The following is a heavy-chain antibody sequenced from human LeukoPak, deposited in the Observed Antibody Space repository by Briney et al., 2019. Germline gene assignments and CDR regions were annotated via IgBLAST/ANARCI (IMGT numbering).Heavy chain of an antibody. D-gene: IGHD5-24*01. J-gene: IGHJ4*02. CDR2: ISYDGSNK. Sequence: PRRSLRLSCAASGFTFRSYALHWVRQAPGKGLEWVAVISYDGSNKYYADSVKGRFTISRDNSKNTLYLQMNSLRAEDTAVYYCAKDRMPTTYFDYWGQGTLVTVSS. CDR3: AKDRMPTTYFDY. V-gene: IGHV3-30*04. CDR1: GFTFRSYA.